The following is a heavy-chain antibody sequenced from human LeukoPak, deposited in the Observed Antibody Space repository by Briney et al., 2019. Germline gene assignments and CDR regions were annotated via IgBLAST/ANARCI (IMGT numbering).Heavy chain of an antibody. CDR2: ISYDGSNK. D-gene: IGHD1-26*01. J-gene: IGHJ4*02. CDR3: ASPYSGSYSTDY. CDR1: GFTFSSYG. V-gene: IGHV3-30*03. Sequence: GRSLRLSCAASGFTFSSYGMHWVRQAPGKGLEWVAVISYDGSNKYYADSVKGRFTISRDNSKNTLYLQMNSLRAEDTAVYYYASPYSGSYSTDYWGQGTLVTVSS.